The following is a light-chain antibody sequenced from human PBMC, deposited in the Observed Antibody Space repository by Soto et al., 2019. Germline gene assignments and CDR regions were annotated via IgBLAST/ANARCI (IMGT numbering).Light chain of an antibody. V-gene: IGLV2-14*02. Sequence: QSALTQPASVSGSPEQSITISCTGTSSDVGSYNLVSWYQQHPGKAPKVMIYEATKRPSGVPDRFSGSKSGTSASLAISGLRSEDEADYYCAAWDDSLSGPWVFGGGTQLTVL. CDR3: AAWDDSLSGPWV. J-gene: IGLJ3*02. CDR1: SSDVGSYNL. CDR2: EAT.